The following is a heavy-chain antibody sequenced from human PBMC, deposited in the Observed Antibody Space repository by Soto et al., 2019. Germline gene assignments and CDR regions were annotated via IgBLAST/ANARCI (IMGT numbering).Heavy chain of an antibody. J-gene: IGHJ4*02. D-gene: IGHD5-12*01. V-gene: IGHV1-2*02. CDR1: GYSFNAYY. CDR2: IDPNSGGT. Sequence: QVQLVQSGAEVKKPGASVKVSCKTSGYSFNAYYMHWVRQAPGQGLEWMGWIDPNSGGTYYIQKFQGRVTMTRDTSISTAYMELSGLRSDDTAIDYCAKANSGDDDEFDYWGQGTLVTVSS. CDR3: AKANSGDDDEFDY.